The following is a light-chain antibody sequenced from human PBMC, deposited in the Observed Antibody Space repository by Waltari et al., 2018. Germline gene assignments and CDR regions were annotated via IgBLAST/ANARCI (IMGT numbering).Light chain of an antibody. CDR1: SGSVSTSDY. Sequence: QTVVTQEPAFSVSPGGTITLTCALTSGSVSTSDYPSWYQQTPGQAPRTLIYSTNSRSSGVPDRFSGSIIGNKAALTITGAQADDESDCYCVLYGGNGIWVFGGGTRLTVL. CDR3: VLYGGNGIWV. CDR2: STN. J-gene: IGLJ3*02. V-gene: IGLV8-61*01.